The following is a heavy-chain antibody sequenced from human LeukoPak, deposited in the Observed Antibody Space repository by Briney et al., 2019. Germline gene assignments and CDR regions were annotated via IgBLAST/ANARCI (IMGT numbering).Heavy chain of an antibody. CDR2: INHSGST. J-gene: IGHJ4*02. D-gene: IGHD3-22*01. CDR3: ARACPYYDSSGHYLGIRDPFDY. Sequence: SETLSLTCAVYGGSFSGYYWSWIRQPPGKGLEWIGEINHSGSTNYNPSLKSRVTISVDTSKNQFSLKLNSVTAADTAVYYCARACPYYDSSGHYLGIRDPFDYWGQGTLVTVSS. CDR1: GGSFSGYY. V-gene: IGHV4-34*01.